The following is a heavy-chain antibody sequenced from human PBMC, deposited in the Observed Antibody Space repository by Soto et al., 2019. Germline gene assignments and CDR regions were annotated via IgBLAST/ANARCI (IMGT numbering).Heavy chain of an antibody. CDR3: GVVVAAFPKTRYYYYGMDV. CDR2: IYYSGST. J-gene: IGHJ6*02. Sequence: SETLSLTCTVSGGSISSYYWSWIRQPPGKGLEWIGYIYYSGSTNYNPSLKSRVTISVDTSKNQFSLKLSSVTAADTAVYYCGVVVAAFPKTRYYYYGMDVWGQGTTVTGSS. D-gene: IGHD2-15*01. V-gene: IGHV4-59*01. CDR1: GGSISSYY.